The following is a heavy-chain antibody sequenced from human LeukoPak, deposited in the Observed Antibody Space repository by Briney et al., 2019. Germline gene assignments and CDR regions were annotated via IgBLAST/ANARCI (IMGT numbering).Heavy chain of an antibody. D-gene: IGHD3-10*01. CDR3: AREFNTVGNFDY. CDR2: IYVTGGYI. CDR1: GFTFSRFS. J-gene: IGHJ4*02. Sequence: PGGSLRLSCATSGFTFSRFSMRWVRQAPGKSLEWVASIYVTGGYINYADSVKGRVTISRDNAKNSVYLQMSSLRAEDTAVYYCAREFNTVGNFDYWGQGTLVTVSS. V-gene: IGHV3-21*01.